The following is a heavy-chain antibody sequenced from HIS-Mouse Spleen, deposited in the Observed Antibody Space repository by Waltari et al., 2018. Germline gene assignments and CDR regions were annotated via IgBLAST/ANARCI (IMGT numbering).Heavy chain of an antibody. CDR3: ARGGLLAATYYFDY. V-gene: IGHV4-59*08. Sequence: QVQLQESGPGLVKPSETLSLTCTVSGGSISSYYWSWIRQPPGKGLEWIGYIYYSGSTNHNPPLKSRVTISVDTSKNQFSLKLSSVTAADTAVYYCARGGLLAATYYFDYWGQGTLVTVSS. J-gene: IGHJ4*02. D-gene: IGHD2-15*01. CDR1: GGSISSYY. CDR2: IYYSGST.